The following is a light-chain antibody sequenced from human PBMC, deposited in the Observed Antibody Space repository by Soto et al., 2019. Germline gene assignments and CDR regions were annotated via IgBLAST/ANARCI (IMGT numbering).Light chain of an antibody. Sequence: DIVMTQSPDSLAVSLGKRATINCKSSQSVLYSSNNKNYLAWYQQKPGQPPKLLIYWASTRESGVPDRFSGSGSGTDFTLTIGSLQAEDVAVYYCQQYYSTPFTFGPGTKVDLK. CDR2: WAS. CDR3: QQYYSTPFT. CDR1: QSVLYSSNNKNY. V-gene: IGKV4-1*01. J-gene: IGKJ3*01.